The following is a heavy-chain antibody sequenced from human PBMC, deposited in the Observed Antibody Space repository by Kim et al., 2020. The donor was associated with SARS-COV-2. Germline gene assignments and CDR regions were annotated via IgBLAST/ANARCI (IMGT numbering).Heavy chain of an antibody. J-gene: IGHJ4*02. Sequence: GGSLRLSCAASGFTFSNYAMSWVRQAPGKGLEWVSAISGSDGSTYYADSVKGRFTFSRDNSKNTLYLQMNNLRAEDTAVYYCAKDRGLSNSAAAGSIFDYWGQGTLVTVSS. D-gene: IGHD6-13*01. CDR3: AKDRGLSNSAAAGSIFDY. CDR1: GFTFSNYA. CDR2: ISGSDGST. V-gene: IGHV3-23*01.